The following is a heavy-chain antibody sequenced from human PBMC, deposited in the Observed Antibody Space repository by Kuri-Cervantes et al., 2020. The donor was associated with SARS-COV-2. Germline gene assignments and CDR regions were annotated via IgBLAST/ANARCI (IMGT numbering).Heavy chain of an antibody. CDR1: GYSISSGYY. Sequence: GSLRLSCTVSGYSISSGYYWGWIRQPPGKGLEWIGSIYHSGSTYYNPSLKSRVTISVDTSKNQFSLKLSSVTAADTAVYYCARIGPLYYYYYMDVWGKGTTVTVSS. CDR2: IYHSGST. CDR3: ARIGPLYYYYYMDV. D-gene: IGHD6-25*01. V-gene: IGHV4-38-2*02. J-gene: IGHJ6*03.